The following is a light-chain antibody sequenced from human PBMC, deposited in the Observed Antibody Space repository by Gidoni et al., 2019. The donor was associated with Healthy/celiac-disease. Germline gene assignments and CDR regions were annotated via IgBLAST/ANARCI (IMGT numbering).Light chain of an antibody. CDR3: QQSYSTPPL. J-gene: IGKJ2*01. Sequence: IQMTQSPSSLSASVADRVTITCRASQSISSYLNWYQQKPGKAPKLLIYAASSLQSGVPSRFSGSGSGTDFTLTISSLQPEDFATYYCQQSYSTPPLFGQGTKLEIK. V-gene: IGKV1-39*01. CDR1: QSISSY. CDR2: AAS.